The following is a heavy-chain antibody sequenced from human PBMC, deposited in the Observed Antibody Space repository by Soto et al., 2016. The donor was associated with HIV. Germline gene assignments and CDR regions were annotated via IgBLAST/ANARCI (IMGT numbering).Heavy chain of an antibody. Sequence: QVVLQESGPGLVKPSETLSLTCTVSGGSVISDVHSWNWIRQSPGKGLEWIAHISYSGTTDYNPSLQSRVTLSLETSTNQISLKLASVTAADAAVYFCARTRFSLSRGFXIREGYFDLWGLAPSSLSPQ. CDR1: GGSVISDVHS. J-gene: IGHJ2*01. CDR3: ARTRFSLSRGFXIREGYFDL. D-gene: IGHD2-2*01. V-gene: IGHV4-61*08. CDR2: ISYSGTT.